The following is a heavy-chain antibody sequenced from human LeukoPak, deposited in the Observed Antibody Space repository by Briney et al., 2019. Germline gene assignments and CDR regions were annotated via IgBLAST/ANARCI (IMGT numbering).Heavy chain of an antibody. Sequence: ASVKVSCKASGYTLTGYYMHWVRQAPGQGLEWRGWINPDSGGTNCAQNIQGRVNMTRDTSISTAYMELSRLRSDDTAVYYCARDCSSTSCYHPPFDYWGQGTLVTVSS. V-gene: IGHV1-2*02. J-gene: IGHJ4*02. CDR2: INPDSGGT. D-gene: IGHD2-2*01. CDR1: GYTLTGYY. CDR3: ARDCSSTSCYHPPFDY.